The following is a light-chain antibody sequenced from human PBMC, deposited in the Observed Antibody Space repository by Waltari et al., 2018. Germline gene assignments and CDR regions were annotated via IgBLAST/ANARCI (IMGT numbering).Light chain of an antibody. J-gene: IGKJ2*01. Sequence: DIQMTQSPSSLSASVGDRVTITCRASQGIAKYLNWYQQKPGKTPKRLIYDASSLQSGVPSRFSGGGSGTVFTLTISSLQPEDVGTYYCLHYDSAPYTFGQGTKVEI. CDR3: LHYDSAPYT. CDR2: DAS. V-gene: IGKV1-17*01. CDR1: QGIAKY.